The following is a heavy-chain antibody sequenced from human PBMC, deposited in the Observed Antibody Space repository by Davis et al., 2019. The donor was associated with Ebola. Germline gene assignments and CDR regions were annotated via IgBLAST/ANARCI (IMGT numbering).Heavy chain of an antibody. J-gene: IGHJ4*02. CDR3: ARERHGGDFNY. Sequence: ASVQVSCKASGYTFTDYYIHWVRQAPGQGLEWMGWISPKSGGGNYAPKFQGRVTMTTDTSISTAYMDLNSLTYADTAVFYCARERHGGDFNYWGQGTPVTVSS. CDR2: ISPKSGGG. V-gene: IGHV1-2*02. D-gene: IGHD3-10*01. CDR1: GYTFTDYY.